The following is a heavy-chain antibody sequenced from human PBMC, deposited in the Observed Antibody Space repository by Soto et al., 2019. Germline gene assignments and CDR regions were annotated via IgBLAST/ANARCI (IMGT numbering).Heavy chain of an antibody. Sequence: QVQLVQSGAEVKKPGASVKVSCKASGYTFTSYGISWVRQAPGQGLEWMGWISAYNGNTNYAQKLQGRVTMTTDTSTSTAYMELRSLRSDDTAVYYCAREGACSSTSCYYYDYYGMDVWGQGTTVTVSS. CDR2: ISAYNGNT. V-gene: IGHV1-18*01. D-gene: IGHD2-2*01. CDR1: GYTFTSYG. J-gene: IGHJ6*02. CDR3: AREGACSSTSCYYYDYYGMDV.